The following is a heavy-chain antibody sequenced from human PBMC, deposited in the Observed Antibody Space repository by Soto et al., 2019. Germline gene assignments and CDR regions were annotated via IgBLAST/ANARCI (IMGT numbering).Heavy chain of an antibody. V-gene: IGHV4-59*08. D-gene: IGHD3-22*01. CDR1: GGSISSYY. J-gene: IGHJ4*02. CDR2: FSYSGST. CDR3: ARLYYYYDSSGYYYYFDY. Sequence: SETLSLTCTVSGGSISSYYWSWIRQPPGKGLEWIGYFSYSGSTDYNPSLKSRVTISVDTSKNQFSLRLSSVTAADTAEYYCARLYYYYDSSGYYYYFDYWGQGALVTVSS.